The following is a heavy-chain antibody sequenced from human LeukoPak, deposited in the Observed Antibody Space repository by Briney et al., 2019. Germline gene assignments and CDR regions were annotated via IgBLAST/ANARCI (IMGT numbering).Heavy chain of an antibody. CDR3: VRTPPNWGFDY. CDR2: MSPNSGDT. CDR1: GYTFTTHD. V-gene: IGHV1-8*01. J-gene: IGHJ4*02. D-gene: IGHD7-27*01. Sequence: ASVTVSCTASGYTFTTHDINWVRQATGQGLEWLGWMSPNSGDTGYAQKFQGRVTKTSDSSISTAYMELSSLRSEDTAIYYCVRTPPNWGFDYWGQGTLVTVSS.